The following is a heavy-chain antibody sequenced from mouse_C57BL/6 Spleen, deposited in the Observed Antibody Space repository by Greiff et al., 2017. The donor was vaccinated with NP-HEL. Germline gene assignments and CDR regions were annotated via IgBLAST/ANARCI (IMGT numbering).Heavy chain of an antibody. J-gene: IGHJ2*01. Sequence: QVQLQQSGAELARPGASVKLSCKASGYTFTSYGISWVKQRTGQGLEWIGEIYPRSGNTYYNEKFKGKATLTADKSSSTAYMELRSLTSEDSAVYFCARRGSGDMVTTDPYFDYWGQGTTLTVSS. V-gene: IGHV1-81*01. CDR1: GYTFTSYG. CDR2: IYPRSGNT. CDR3: ARRGSGDMVTTDPYFDY. D-gene: IGHD2-2*01.